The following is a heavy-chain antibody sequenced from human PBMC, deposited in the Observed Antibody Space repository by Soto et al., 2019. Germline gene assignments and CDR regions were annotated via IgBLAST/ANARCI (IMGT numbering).Heavy chain of an antibody. CDR1: GFTVRTNG. CDR2: FSSGSSDT. J-gene: IGHJ4*02. CDR3: AGHGGYSY. Sequence: EVQLLESGGGLVQAGGSLRLSCAATGFTVRTNGMNWVRQAPGKGLEWVASFSSGSSDTHYADSLKGRFAISRDNSKNTLYLQMNSLRVEDTALYYCAGHGGYSYLGQGTLVTVSS. V-gene: IGHV3-23*01. D-gene: IGHD2-15*01.